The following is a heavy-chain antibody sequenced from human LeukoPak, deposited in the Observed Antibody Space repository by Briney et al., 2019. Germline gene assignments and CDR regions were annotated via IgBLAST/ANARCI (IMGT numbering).Heavy chain of an antibody. V-gene: IGHV3-33*01. CDR3: ARGKVVWWLNLDY. J-gene: IGHJ4*02. CDR2: IWYDGSNK. D-gene: IGHD2-21*01. Sequence: GGSLRLSCAASGFTFSSYGMHWVRQAPGKGLEWVAVIWYDGSNKYYADSVKGRFTISRDNSKNTLYLQMNSLRAEDTAVYYCARGKVVWWLNLDYWGQGTLVTVSS. CDR1: GFTFSSYG.